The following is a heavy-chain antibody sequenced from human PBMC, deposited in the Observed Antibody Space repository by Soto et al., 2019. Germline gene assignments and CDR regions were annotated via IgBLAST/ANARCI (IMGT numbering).Heavy chain of an antibody. Sequence: QVQLVQSGAEVKKPGASVKVSCKASGYTFTSYGISWVRQAPGQGLEWMGWISAYNGNTNYAQKLQGRGTMTTYTSTSTAYMELRSRRSDDTAVYYCARDPSYYYGSGSLSPIDYWGQGTLVTVSS. J-gene: IGHJ4*02. CDR3: ARDPSYYYGSGSLSPIDY. CDR1: GYTFTSYG. CDR2: ISAYNGNT. D-gene: IGHD3-10*01. V-gene: IGHV1-18*04.